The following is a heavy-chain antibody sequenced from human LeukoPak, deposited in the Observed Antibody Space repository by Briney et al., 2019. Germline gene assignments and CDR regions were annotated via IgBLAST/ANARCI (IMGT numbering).Heavy chain of an antibody. CDR3: ARKSSHFDSSGYFDY. CDR2: ISHDGGNK. V-gene: IGHV3-30-3*01. J-gene: IGHJ4*02. CDR1: GFTFSSYA. Sequence: GGSQRLSCTASGFTFSSYAMHWVRQAPGKGLEWVAIISHDGGNKFYADSVKGRLTISRDNSKNTLYLQMNSLRAEDTAVYYCARKSSHFDSSGYFDYWGQGTLLTVSS. D-gene: IGHD3-22*01.